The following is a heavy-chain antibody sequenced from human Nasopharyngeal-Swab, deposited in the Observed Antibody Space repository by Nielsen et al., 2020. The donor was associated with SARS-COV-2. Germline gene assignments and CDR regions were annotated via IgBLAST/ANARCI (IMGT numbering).Heavy chain of an antibody. CDR2: IKQDGSEK. Sequence: GESLKISRAASGFTFSSYWMSWVRQAPGKGLEWVANIKQDGSEKYYVDSVKGRFTISRDNAKNSLYLQMNSLRAEDTAVYYCARESLGASFAFDIWGQGTMVTVSS. D-gene: IGHD1-26*01. V-gene: IGHV3-7*01. CDR3: ARESLGASFAFDI. J-gene: IGHJ3*02. CDR1: GFTFSSYW.